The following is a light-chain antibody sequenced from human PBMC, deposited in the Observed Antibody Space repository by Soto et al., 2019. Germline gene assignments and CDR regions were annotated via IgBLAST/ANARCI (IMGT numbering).Light chain of an antibody. J-gene: IGKJ5*01. CDR2: DVF. V-gene: IGKV3-15*01. CDR1: QSVSRN. Sequence: ERVLTQSPVTLSLSQGERATLSCRASQSVSRNLAWYQQRPGQAPRLLIYDVFTRSAGIPARFSGSGSETEFTLTIRSLQSEDFAVYYCQRYSNWPSFGQGTRLEIK. CDR3: QRYSNWPS.